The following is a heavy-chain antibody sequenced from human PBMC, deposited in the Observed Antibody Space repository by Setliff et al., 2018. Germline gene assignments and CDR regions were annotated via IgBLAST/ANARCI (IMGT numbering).Heavy chain of an antibody. D-gene: IGHD6-6*01. V-gene: IGHV5-51*01. CDR1: GYSFTNDW. Sequence: GESLKISCKGSGYSFTNDWIGWVRQMPGKGLEWMGIIYPGDSDTRYSPSFQGQVTISADKSISTAYLQWSSLKASDTAMYYCARGGVEQLAGRPLKGYYYGMDVWGQGTTVTVSS. CDR2: IYPGDSDT. CDR3: ARGGVEQLAGRPLKGYYYGMDV. J-gene: IGHJ6*02.